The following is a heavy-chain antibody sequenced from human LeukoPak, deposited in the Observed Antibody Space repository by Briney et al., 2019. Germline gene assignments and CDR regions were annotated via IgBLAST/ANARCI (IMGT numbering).Heavy chain of an antibody. CDR3: ARSWVAGYGTVLDY. Sequence: GGSLKISCKGSGFSFTNYWIGWVRQMPGKGLEWMGIIYPGDSDTRYSPSFQGQVTISVDKYISTAYLQWSSLKASDTAMYYCARSWVAGYGTVLDYWGQGTLVSVSS. J-gene: IGHJ4*02. CDR1: GFSFTNYW. D-gene: IGHD6-19*01. V-gene: IGHV5-51*01. CDR2: IYPGDSDT.